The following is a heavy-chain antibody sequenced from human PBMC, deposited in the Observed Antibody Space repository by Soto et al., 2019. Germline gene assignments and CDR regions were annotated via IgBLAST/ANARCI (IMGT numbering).Heavy chain of an antibody. V-gene: IGHV3-48*02. CDR2: ITSNSSTV. D-gene: IGHD2-15*01. J-gene: IGHJ5*02. CDR1: GFTFSSYR. CDR3: ARAENCSGGSCYHYNWFDP. Sequence: GGSLRLSCAASGFTFSSYRMNWVRQPPGKGLEWVSYITSNSSTVCYADSVKGRFTISRDNAKNSLYLQMSSLRDEDTAVYYCARAENCSGGSCYHYNWFDPWGQGTLVTVSS.